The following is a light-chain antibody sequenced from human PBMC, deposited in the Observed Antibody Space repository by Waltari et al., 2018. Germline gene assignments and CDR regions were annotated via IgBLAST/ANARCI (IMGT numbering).Light chain of an antibody. CDR1: QSLIHRPDNRNF. J-gene: IGKJ4*01. CDR3: RQYHTTPLT. Sequence: DIVMTQSPDSLAVSLGERATISCKSSQSLIHRPDNRNFLAWYLQKPGQPPKLLIYWASTRASRVPDRFSGSASGTDFTLTISSLQAEDVAVYYCRQYHTTPLTFGGGTKVEIK. V-gene: IGKV4-1*01. CDR2: WAS.